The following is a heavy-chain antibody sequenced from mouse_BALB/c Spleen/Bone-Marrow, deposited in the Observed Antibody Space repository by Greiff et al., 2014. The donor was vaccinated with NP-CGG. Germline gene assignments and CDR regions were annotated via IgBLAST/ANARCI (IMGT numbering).Heavy chain of an antibody. CDR1: GYTFTDYE. CDR3: TRNWDDYFDY. CDR2: IDPETGGN. V-gene: IGHV1-15*01. J-gene: IGHJ2*01. Sequence: VQLVESGAELVRPGASVTLSCKASGYTFTDYEIHWVKQTPVHGLEWIGAIDPETGGNAYNQKFKGKATLTADKSSSTAYMELRSLASEDSAVYYCTRNWDDYFDYWGQGTTLTVSS. D-gene: IGHD4-1*01.